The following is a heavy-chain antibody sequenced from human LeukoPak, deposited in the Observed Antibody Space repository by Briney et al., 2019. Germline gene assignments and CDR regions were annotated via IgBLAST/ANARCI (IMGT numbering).Heavy chain of an antibody. J-gene: IGHJ5*02. V-gene: IGHV3-74*01. D-gene: IGHD3-3*01. CDR2: INSDGSST. CDR1: GFTFSSYW. CDR3: ARDLSLPHYDFWSGYSSPSWFDP. Sequence: GGSLRLSCAASGFTFSSYWMHWVRQAPGKGLVWVSRINSDGSSTSYADSVKGRFTISRDNAKNTLYLQMNSLRAEDTAVYYCARDLSLPHYDFWSGYSSPSWFDPWGQGTLVTVSS.